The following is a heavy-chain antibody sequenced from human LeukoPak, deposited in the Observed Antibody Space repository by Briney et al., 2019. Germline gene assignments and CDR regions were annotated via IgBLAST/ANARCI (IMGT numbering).Heavy chain of an antibody. CDR2: ISSSSSYI. Sequence: GGSLRLSCAASGFTFSSYSMNRVRQAPGKGLEWVSSISSSSSYIYYADSVKGRFTISRDNAKNSLYLQMNSLRAEDTAVYYCARGSRVEGDWHWFDPWGQGTLVTVSS. J-gene: IGHJ5*02. V-gene: IGHV3-21*01. D-gene: IGHD3-9*01. CDR3: ARGSRVEGDWHWFDP. CDR1: GFTFSSYS.